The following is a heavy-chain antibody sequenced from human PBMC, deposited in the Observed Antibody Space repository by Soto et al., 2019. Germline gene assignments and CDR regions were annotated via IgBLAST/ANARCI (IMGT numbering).Heavy chain of an antibody. CDR2: IFSDAER. J-gene: IGHJ6*02. CDR3: VRMNADTYSHYYAMDV. Sequence: QVTLKESGPVLVKPTETLTLTCTISGFSLSNGRMGVSWIRQSPGKALEWLAHIFSDAERSYSSSMQSRLTISTDTSGNQVVLSMTNMDPVDTGTYFCVRMNADTYSHYYAMDVWGQGTTVTVSS. V-gene: IGHV2-26*03. D-gene: IGHD1-1*01. CDR1: GFSLSNGRMG.